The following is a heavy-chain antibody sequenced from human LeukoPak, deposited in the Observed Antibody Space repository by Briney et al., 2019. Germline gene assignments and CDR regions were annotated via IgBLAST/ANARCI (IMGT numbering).Heavy chain of an antibody. CDR3: VTYRQVMLPFEA. CDR2: IYSDNT. Sequence: PGGSLRLSCTVSGFTVSSNSMSWVRQAPGKGLEWVSFIYSDNTHYSDSVKGRFTISRDNSKNTLYLQMNSLRAEDTAIYYCVTYRQVMLPFEAWGQGTLVTVSS. V-gene: IGHV3-53*01. CDR1: GFTVSSNS. D-gene: IGHD5-18*01. J-gene: IGHJ5*02.